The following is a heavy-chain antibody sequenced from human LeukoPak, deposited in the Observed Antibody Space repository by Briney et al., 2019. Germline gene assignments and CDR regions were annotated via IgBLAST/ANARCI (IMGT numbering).Heavy chain of an antibody. CDR2: INPSGGST. Sequence: ASVKVSCKASGYSFTSNYIHWVRQAPGQGLEWMGIINPSGGSTSYAQKFQGRVTMTRDTSTSTVYMELSSLRSEDTAVYYCARGGNYYGMDVWGQGTTVTVSS. J-gene: IGHJ6*02. CDR3: ARGGNYYGMDV. CDR1: GYSFTSNY. V-gene: IGHV1-46*01.